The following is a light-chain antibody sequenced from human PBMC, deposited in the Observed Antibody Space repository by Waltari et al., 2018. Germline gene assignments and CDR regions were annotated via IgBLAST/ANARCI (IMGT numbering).Light chain of an antibody. Sequence: DIQMTQSPSSLSTSVGDRVTLTCRASQSISTYLNWYQQTPGKAPKLLIYAASSLQSGVPSRFSGSGSGTDFTLTISSLQPEDFVTYYCQQSYSTPRTFGQGTRLEIK. CDR3: QQSYSTPRT. CDR2: AAS. J-gene: IGKJ2*01. V-gene: IGKV1-39*01. CDR1: QSISTY.